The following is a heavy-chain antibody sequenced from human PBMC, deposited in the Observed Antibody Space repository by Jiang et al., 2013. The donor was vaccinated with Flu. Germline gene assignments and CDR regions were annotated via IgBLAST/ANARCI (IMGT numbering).Heavy chain of an antibody. J-gene: IGHJ4*02. CDR2: IYYSGST. D-gene: IGHD5-18*01. CDR1: GGSMSSYY. Sequence: GPGLVKPSETLSLTCTASGGSMSSYYWSWIRQPPGKGLEWIGYIYYSGSTNYNPSLKGRVTISVDTSKNQCSLKLTSVTAADTAVYYCARSEYNYGTFDYWGQGTLVTVSS. CDR3: ARSEYNYGTFDY. V-gene: IGHV4-59*01.